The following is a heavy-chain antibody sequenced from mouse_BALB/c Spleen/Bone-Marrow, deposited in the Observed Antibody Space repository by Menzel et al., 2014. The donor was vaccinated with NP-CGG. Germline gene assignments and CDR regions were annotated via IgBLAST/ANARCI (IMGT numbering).Heavy chain of an antibody. V-gene: IGHV5-17*02. Sequence: EVQLQQSGGGLVQPGGSRKLSCAASGFTFSSFGMHWVRQAPEKGLEWVAYISSGSRTIYYADTVKGRFTISRDNPKNSLFLQMTGRRSEDTAMYYCTRGGNWEDFDYWGQGTTLTVSS. CDR3: TRGGNWEDFDY. J-gene: IGHJ2*01. CDR2: ISSGSRTI. CDR1: GFTFSSFG. D-gene: IGHD4-1*01.